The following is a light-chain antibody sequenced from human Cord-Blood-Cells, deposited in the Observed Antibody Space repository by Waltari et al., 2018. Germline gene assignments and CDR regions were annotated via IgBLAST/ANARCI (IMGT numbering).Light chain of an antibody. CDR1: SSDVGGSNY. V-gene: IGLV2-14*01. J-gene: IGLJ3*02. CDR2: DVS. CDR3: SSYTSSSTWV. Sequence: QSALTQPASVSGSPGQSITISCTGTSSDVGGSNYVSWYQQHPGKAPKLMIYDVSKRPSGVSNRFSGSKSGNTAPLTISGLQAEDEADYYCSSYTSSSTWVFGGGTKLTVL.